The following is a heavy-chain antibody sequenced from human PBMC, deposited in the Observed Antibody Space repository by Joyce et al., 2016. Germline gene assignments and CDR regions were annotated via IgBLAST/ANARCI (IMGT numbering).Heavy chain of an antibody. D-gene: IGHD3/OR15-3a*01. V-gene: IGHV5-51*01. CDR3: ARQDLGYDFWKGYDS. CDR2: IYPGDSDT. CDR1: GYDFRSYW. Sequence: EVQLVQSGTEVKKPGESVKISCKGSGYDFRSYWINWVRQMPGKGLEWMGTIYPGDSDTKYSPSFPGRVTSSADKSINTAYLQWRGLRASDTAIYYCARQDLGYDFWKGYDSWGQGTLVTVSS. J-gene: IGHJ5*01.